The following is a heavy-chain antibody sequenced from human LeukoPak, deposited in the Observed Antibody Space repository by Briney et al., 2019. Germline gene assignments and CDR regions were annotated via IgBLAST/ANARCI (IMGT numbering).Heavy chain of an antibody. Sequence: SETLSLTCTVSGGSISSYYWSWIRQPAGKGLEWIGRIYTSGSTNYNPSLKSRVTMSVDTSKNQFSLKLSSVTAADTAVYYCARVFVVRGVIPLPYYYYMDVWGKGTTVTVSS. CDR1: GGSISSYY. CDR2: IYTSGST. J-gene: IGHJ6*03. D-gene: IGHD3-10*01. CDR3: ARVFVVRGVIPLPYYYYMDV. V-gene: IGHV4-4*07.